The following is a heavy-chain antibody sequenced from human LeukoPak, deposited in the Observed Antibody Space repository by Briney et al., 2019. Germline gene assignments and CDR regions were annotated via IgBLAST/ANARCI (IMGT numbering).Heavy chain of an antibody. D-gene: IGHD2-2*01. CDR3: ARVSRIRGSYCSSTSCSSFDY. CDR2: ISYDGSNE. Sequence: GGSLRLSCAASGFTFSTYGIHWVRQAPGKGLEWVAFISYDGSNEFYGDSVKGRFTISRDNSKNTLYLQINSLRTEDTAVYYCARVSRIRGSYCSSTSCSSFDYWGQGTLVTVSS. CDR1: GFTFSTYG. J-gene: IGHJ4*02. V-gene: IGHV3-30*03.